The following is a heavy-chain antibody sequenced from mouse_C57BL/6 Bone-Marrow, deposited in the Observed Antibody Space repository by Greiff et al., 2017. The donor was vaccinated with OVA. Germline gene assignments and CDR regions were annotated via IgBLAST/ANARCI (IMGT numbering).Heavy chain of an antibody. Sequence: VQLQQSGPELVKPGASVKISCKASGYAFSSSWMNWVKQRPGKGLEWIGRIYPGDGDTNYNGKFKGKATLTADKSSSTAYMQLSSLTSEDSAVYFGARYYYGSSYRYFDVWGTGTTVTVSS. CDR2: IYPGDGDT. J-gene: IGHJ1*03. D-gene: IGHD1-1*01. CDR3: ARYYYGSSYRYFDV. V-gene: IGHV1-82*01. CDR1: GYAFSSSW.